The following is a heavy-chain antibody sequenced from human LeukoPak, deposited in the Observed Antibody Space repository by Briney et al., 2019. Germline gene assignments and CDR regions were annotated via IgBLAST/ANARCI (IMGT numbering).Heavy chain of an antibody. Sequence: KPGGSLRLSCAGSGFTFSDYYMSWIRQAPGKGLEWVSYISSSDTTTYYADSVKGRFTISRDNAQNSLYLQMNTLRADDTAVYYCARADCSSTSCYELDYWGQGTLVTVSS. J-gene: IGHJ4*02. CDR1: GFTFSDYY. CDR2: ISSSDTTT. D-gene: IGHD2-2*01. CDR3: ARADCSSTSCYELDY. V-gene: IGHV3-11*01.